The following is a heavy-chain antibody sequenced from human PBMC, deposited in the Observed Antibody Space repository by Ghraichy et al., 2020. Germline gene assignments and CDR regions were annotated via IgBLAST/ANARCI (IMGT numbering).Heavy chain of an antibody. Sequence: SETLSLTCTVSGGSVSSSSYSWGWIRQPPGKGQEWIGTFSYSGNNYYNPSLKSRVTISVDTSKNQFSLNLSSVTAADTAVYYCARHTPHPPRATLGAVDIWGQGTMVTVSS. D-gene: IGHD1-26*01. V-gene: IGHV4-39*01. CDR1: GGSVSSSSYS. CDR2: FSYSGNN. CDR3: ARHTPHPPRATLGAVDI. J-gene: IGHJ3*02.